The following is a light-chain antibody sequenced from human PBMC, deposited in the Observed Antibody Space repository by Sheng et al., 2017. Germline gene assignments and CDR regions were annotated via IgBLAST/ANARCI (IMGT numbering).Light chain of an antibody. Sequence: DIQMTQSPSSVSASVGDRVTITCRASQGIRWLGWYQQKPGKAPKLLIYAASTLHSGVPSRFSGAGSGTDFTLTISSVQPEDFATYYCQQGNTYPLTFGGGPTWRSN. CDR2: AAS. V-gene: IGKV1-12*01. J-gene: IGKJ4*01. CDR1: QGIRW. CDR3: QQGNTYPLT.